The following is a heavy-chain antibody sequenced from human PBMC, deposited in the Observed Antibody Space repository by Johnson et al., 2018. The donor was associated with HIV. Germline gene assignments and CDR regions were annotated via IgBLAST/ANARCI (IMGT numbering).Heavy chain of an antibody. Sequence: QVQLVESGGGVVQPGRSLRLSCAASGFTFSSYAMHWVRQAPGKGLEWVAVISYDGSNKYYADSVKGRFTISRDNSKNTLYLQMNSLRVGDTAVYYCARVGRGSGYYRDAFDIWGRGTMVTVSS. CDR2: ISYDGSNK. J-gene: IGHJ3*02. CDR3: ARVGRGSGYYRDAFDI. CDR1: GFTFSSYA. D-gene: IGHD3-22*01. V-gene: IGHV3-30*14.